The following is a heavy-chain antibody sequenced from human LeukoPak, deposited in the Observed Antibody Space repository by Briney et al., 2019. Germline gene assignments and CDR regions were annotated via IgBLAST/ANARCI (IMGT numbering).Heavy chain of an antibody. Sequence: SETLSLTCTVSGGSISSSSYYWGWIRQPPGKGLEWIGSIYYSGSTYYNPSLKSRVTISVDTSKNQFSLKLSSVTAADTAVYYCARLGRITMVRGVVDYWGQGTLVTVSS. CDR3: ARLGRITMVRGVVDY. J-gene: IGHJ4*02. CDR2: IYYSGST. D-gene: IGHD3-10*01. V-gene: IGHV4-39*01. CDR1: GGSISSSSYY.